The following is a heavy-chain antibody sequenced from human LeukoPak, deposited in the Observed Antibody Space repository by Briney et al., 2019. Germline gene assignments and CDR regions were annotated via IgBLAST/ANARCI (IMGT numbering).Heavy chain of an antibody. CDR3: AKDLVRDRWFGES. CDR1: GFTFSSYW. D-gene: IGHD3-10*01. J-gene: IGHJ5*02. V-gene: IGHV3-30*02. CDR2: VRYDGTEK. Sequence: GGSLRLSCAASGFTFSSYWMSWVRQAPGKGLQWVAFVRYDGTEKYYADSVKGRFTIFKDTSKNTLYLQMNSLTVEDTAVYYCAKDLVRDRWFGESWGQGTLVTVSS.